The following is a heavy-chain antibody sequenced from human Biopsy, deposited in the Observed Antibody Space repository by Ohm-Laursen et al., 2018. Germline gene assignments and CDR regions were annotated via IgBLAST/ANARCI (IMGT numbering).Heavy chain of an antibody. CDR2: INQSGST. D-gene: IGHD5-12*01. CDR1: GESSSGYF. Sequence: SETLSLTCAVNGESSSGYFWNWIRQPPGKGLEWIGEINQSGSTKYNPSLKRRATLSADSSNSQFSLRLTSATAADTAIYYCARGSGYFKLDVWGQGTTVTVSS. V-gene: IGHV4-34*01. CDR3: ARGSGYFKLDV. J-gene: IGHJ6*02.